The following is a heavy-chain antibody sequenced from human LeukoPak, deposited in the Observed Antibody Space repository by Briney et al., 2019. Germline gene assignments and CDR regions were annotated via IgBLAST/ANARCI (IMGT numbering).Heavy chain of an antibody. D-gene: IGHD3-10*01. CDR3: ARDAATSVDYFDY. CDR2: ISAYNDKT. Sequence: ASVKVSCKAPGYTFGSYGISWVRQAPGQGLEWMGWISAYNDKTDFAQKLQDRVTMTTDTSTNTAYMELRSLRSDDTAVYYCARDAATSVDYFDYWGQGTLVTVSS. J-gene: IGHJ4*02. CDR1: GYTFGSYG. V-gene: IGHV1-18*01.